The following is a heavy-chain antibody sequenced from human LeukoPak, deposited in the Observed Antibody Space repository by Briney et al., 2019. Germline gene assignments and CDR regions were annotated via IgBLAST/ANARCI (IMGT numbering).Heavy chain of an antibody. CDR2: ISGSGGSP. CDR3: AKNIGDYDFWTGFYSSDY. D-gene: IGHD3-3*01. J-gene: IGHJ4*02. V-gene: IGHV3-23*01. Sequence: GGSLRLSCVASGFTFSRHAMSWVRQAPGKGLEWVSVISGSGGSPYYADSVKGRFTNSRDHSKNTLYLQMNSLRAEDTAVYYCAKNIGDYDFWTGFYSSDYWGQGALVTVSS. CDR1: GFTFSRHA.